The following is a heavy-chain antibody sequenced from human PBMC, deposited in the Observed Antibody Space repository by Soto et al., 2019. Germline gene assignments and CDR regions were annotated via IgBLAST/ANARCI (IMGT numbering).Heavy chain of an antibody. Sequence: SETLSLTCTISGGSISAFYWAWIRRTPGKGLQWIGYVFPSGNTKYNPSLRSRVSISLDAPQKQFSLKLTSVTAADTAIYFCARDVGTGELFDYWGQGILVTVSS. CDR1: GGSISAFY. CDR2: VFPSGNT. J-gene: IGHJ4*02. D-gene: IGHD3-10*01. CDR3: ARDVGTGELFDY. V-gene: IGHV4-59*01.